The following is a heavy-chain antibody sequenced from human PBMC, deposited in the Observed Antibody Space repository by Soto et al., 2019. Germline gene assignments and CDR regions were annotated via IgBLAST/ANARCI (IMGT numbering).Heavy chain of an antibody. CDR3: ARVYRYFDWTSPGGWFDP. Sequence: SETLSLTCTVSGGSISSGGYYWSWIRQHPGKGLEWIGYIYYSGSTYYNPSLKSRVTISVDTSKNQFSLKLSSVTAADTAVYYCARVYRYFDWTSPGGWFDPWGQGTLVTVSS. V-gene: IGHV4-31*03. CDR1: GGSISSGGYY. CDR2: IYYSGST. J-gene: IGHJ5*02. D-gene: IGHD3-9*01.